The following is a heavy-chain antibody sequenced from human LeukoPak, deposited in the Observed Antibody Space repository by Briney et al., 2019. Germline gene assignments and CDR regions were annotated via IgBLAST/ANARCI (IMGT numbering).Heavy chain of an antibody. CDR1: GFPFSSYA. Sequence: PGGSLRLSCAASGFPFSSYAMSWVRQAPGKGLEWVSVIYSGGSTYYADSVKGRFTISRDNSKNTLYLQMNSLRAEDTAVYYCARVDGDYSDYWGQGTLVTVSS. J-gene: IGHJ4*02. CDR3: ARVDGDYSDY. V-gene: IGHV3-53*01. D-gene: IGHD4-17*01. CDR2: IYSGGST.